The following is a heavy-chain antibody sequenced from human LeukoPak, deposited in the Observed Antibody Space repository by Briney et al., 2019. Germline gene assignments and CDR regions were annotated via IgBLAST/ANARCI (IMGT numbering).Heavy chain of an antibody. Sequence: PGGSLRLSCAASGLSFSIYWMHWVRQAPGEGLVWVSRINSDGSSTTYADSAKGRFSISRDNAKHTLHLQMNRLRPEYAAVYYCAREGVGTSRWHGRGALDYWGQGTLVTVSS. V-gene: IGHV3-74*01. CDR3: AREGVGTSRWHGRGALDY. CDR1: GLSFSIYW. J-gene: IGHJ4*02. D-gene: IGHD1-7*01. CDR2: INSDGSST.